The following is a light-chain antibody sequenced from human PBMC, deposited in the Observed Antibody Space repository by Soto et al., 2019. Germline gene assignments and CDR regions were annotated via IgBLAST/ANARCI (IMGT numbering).Light chain of an antibody. CDR3: GTWDSSLSARNWV. CDR1: SSNIGSNY. Sequence: QSVLTQPPSVSAAPGQKVTISCSGSSSNIGSNYVSWYQQLPGTAPKLLIYENNKRPSGIPDRFSGSKSGTSATLGITGLQTGDEADYYCGTWDSSLSARNWVFGGGTKLTVL. CDR2: ENN. V-gene: IGLV1-51*02. J-gene: IGLJ3*02.